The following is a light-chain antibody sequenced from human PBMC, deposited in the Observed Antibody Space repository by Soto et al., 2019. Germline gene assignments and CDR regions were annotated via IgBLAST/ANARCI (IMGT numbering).Light chain of an antibody. Sequence: DIQMTQSPSSLSASVGDRVTITCRASQSISSYLNWYQQKPGRAPKLLIYAASSLQSGVPSRFSGSGSGTDFTLTISSLPPEDFATYYCQQSYSTLALTFGGGTKVDI. V-gene: IGKV1-39*01. CDR2: AAS. J-gene: IGKJ4*01. CDR3: QQSYSTLALT. CDR1: QSISSY.